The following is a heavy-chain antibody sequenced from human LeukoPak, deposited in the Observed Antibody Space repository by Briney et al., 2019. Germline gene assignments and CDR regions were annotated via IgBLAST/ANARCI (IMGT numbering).Heavy chain of an antibody. J-gene: IGHJ4*02. CDR2: MYNSGST. CDR3: ARGIESYGDYGY. D-gene: IGHD4-17*01. V-gene: IGHV4-59*01. Sequence: PSETLSLTCTVSGGSISGSYWSWIRQPQGKGLEWIAYMYNSGSTNYNPSLKSRVTISIDTSKNQFSLKLSSLTAADTAIYYCARGIESYGDYGYWGQGILVTVSS. CDR1: GGSISGSY.